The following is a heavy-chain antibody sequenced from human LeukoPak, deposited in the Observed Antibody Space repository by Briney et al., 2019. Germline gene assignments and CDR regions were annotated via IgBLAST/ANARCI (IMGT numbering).Heavy chain of an antibody. CDR3: ARLRLDVTSVNWFDP. Sequence: SETLSLTCTVSGGSISSSSYYWGWIRQPPGKGLEWIGSIYYSGSTNYNPSLKSRVTISVDTSKNQFSLKLSSVTAADTAVYYCARLRLDVTSVNWFDPWGQGTLVTVSS. CDR1: GGSISSSSYY. V-gene: IGHV4-39*07. J-gene: IGHJ5*02. D-gene: IGHD3-16*01. CDR2: IYYSGST.